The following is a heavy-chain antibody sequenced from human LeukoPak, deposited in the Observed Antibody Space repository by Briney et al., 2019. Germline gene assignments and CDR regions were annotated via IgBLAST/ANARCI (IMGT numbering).Heavy chain of an antibody. CDR3: SASKQLWLRGLFDY. J-gene: IGHJ4*02. D-gene: IGHD5-18*01. Sequence: PSETLSLTCSVSGDSISTYYWSWIRQPPGKALEWIGYVYYSGSTDYNPSLKSRVNISVDTSKKRFSLNLNSVTAADTAVYYCSASKQLWLRGLFDYWGQGTLVTVSS. V-gene: IGHV4-59*01. CDR2: VYYSGST. CDR1: GDSISTYY.